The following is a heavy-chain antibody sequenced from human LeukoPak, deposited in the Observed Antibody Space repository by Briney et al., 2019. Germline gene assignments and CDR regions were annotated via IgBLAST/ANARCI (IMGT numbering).Heavy chain of an antibody. V-gene: IGHV1-8*01. CDR2: MNPNSGNT. D-gene: IGHD4-23*01. CDR1: GYTFTSYD. J-gene: IGHJ6*03. CDR3: ARGKVSRRHYFYYRDV. Sequence: GASVKVSCKASGYTFTSYDINWVRQATGQGLEWMGWMNPNSGNTGYAQKFQGRVTMTRNTSISTAYMELSSLRSEDTAVYYCARGKVSRRHYFYYRDVWGKGTTVTISS.